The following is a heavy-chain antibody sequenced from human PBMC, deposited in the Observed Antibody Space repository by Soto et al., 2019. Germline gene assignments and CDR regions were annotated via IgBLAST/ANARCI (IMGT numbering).Heavy chain of an antibody. J-gene: IGHJ4*02. CDR1: GGSFSGYY. CDR2: INHSGST. D-gene: IGHD6-19*01. Sequence: QVQLQQWGAGLLTPSETLSLTCAVYGGSFSGYYWSWIRQPPGKGLEWIGEINHSGSTNYNPSLKSRVTISVDTSKNQFSLKLSSVTAADTAEYYCARERSSGVAGTRFDYWGQGTLVTVSS. V-gene: IGHV4-34*01. CDR3: ARERSSGVAGTRFDY.